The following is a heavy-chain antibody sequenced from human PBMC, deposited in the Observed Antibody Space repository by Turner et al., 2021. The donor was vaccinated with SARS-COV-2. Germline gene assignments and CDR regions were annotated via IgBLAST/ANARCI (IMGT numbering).Heavy chain of an antibody. J-gene: IGHJ4*02. V-gene: IGHV4-59*01. Sequence: QVQLQESGPGLVKPSETLSLTCTVSGCSISTYYWSWIRQPPGKGMEWIRYNHYSGSTKYNPSHKSQDTISLDMTKNQLSQKLGYESATDTAVDYCARGFDYWGQGTLVTVSS. CDR3: ARGFDY. CDR1: GCSISTYY. CDR2: NHYSGST.